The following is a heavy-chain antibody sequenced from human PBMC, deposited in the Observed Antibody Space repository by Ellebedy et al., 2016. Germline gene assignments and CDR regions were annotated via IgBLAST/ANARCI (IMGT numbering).Heavy chain of an antibody. Sequence: ASVKVSXXASGGTFSSYAISWVRQAPGQGLEWMGWISAYNGNTNYAQKFQGWVTMTRDTSISTAYMELSRLRSDDTAVYYCARGRRITMVRGAMNWFDPWGQGTLVTVSS. D-gene: IGHD3-10*01. V-gene: IGHV1-2*04. CDR3: ARGRRITMVRGAMNWFDP. J-gene: IGHJ5*02. CDR1: GGTFSSYA. CDR2: ISAYNGNT.